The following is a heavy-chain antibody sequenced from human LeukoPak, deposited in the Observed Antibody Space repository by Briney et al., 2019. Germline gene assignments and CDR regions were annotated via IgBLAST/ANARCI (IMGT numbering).Heavy chain of an antibody. CDR3: ARDLSIDPNWNDVLDFDY. V-gene: IGHV1-18*01. J-gene: IGHJ4*02. D-gene: IGHD1-1*01. Sequence: ASVKVSCKASGYTFTSYGISWVRQAPGQGLEWMGWISAYNGNTNYAQKLQGRVTMTTDTSTSTAYMELRSLRSDDTAVYYCARDLSIDPNWNDVLDFDYWGQGTLVTVSS. CDR2: ISAYNGNT. CDR1: GYTFTSYG.